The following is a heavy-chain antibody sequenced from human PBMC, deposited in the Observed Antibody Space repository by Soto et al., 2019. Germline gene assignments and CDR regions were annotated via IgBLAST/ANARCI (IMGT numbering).Heavy chain of an antibody. V-gene: IGHV3-23*01. CDR3: AKGSTYSFYFDH. CDR1: GFSFSSYE. Sequence: GGSLRLSCVASGFSFSSYEMSWVRQAPGKVLEWVSFIIGNSGTTYYADSVKGRFTISRDNSKNTLYLQMSRLGAEDTAAYYCAKGSTYSFYFDHWGQGTLVTVSS. CDR2: IIGNSGTT. J-gene: IGHJ4*01. D-gene: IGHD5-18*01.